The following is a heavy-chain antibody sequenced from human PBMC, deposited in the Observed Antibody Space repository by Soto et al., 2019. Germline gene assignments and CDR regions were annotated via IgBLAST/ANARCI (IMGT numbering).Heavy chain of an antibody. CDR1: GGSISSSSYY. CDR3: ARRILSGYYRGDHDAFDI. D-gene: IGHD3-9*01. J-gene: IGHJ3*02. V-gene: IGHV4-39*01. Sequence: QLQLQESGPGLVKPSETLSLTCTVSGGSISSSSYYWGWIRQPPGKGLEWIGSIYYSGSTYYNPSLRGRVTISVDTSKNQFSLKLSSVTAADTAVYYCARRILSGYYRGDHDAFDIWGQGTMVTVSS. CDR2: IYYSGST.